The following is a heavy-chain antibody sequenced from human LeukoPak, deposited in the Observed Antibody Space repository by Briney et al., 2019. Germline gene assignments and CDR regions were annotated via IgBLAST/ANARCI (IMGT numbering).Heavy chain of an antibody. J-gene: IGHJ4*02. CDR3: AXVSVIXQYNGSPDYFAS. V-gene: IGHV1-2*02. Sequence: XGYTFXDYYIHWIRQAPGQGLEWVGWINPNSGDTDYAQKFQGRVTVTRDTSISTAYMELGRLRSDDTAVYYCAXVSVIXQYNGSPDYFASWGQGTLLTVSS. CDR1: GYTFXDYY. D-gene: IGHD1-26*01. CDR2: INPNSGDT.